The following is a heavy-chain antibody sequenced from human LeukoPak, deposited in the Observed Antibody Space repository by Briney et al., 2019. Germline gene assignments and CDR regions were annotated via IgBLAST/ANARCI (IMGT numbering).Heavy chain of an antibody. V-gene: IGHV3-11*05. CDR2: ISSSSSYT. CDR3: ARDFKAGAGTSHEVFDY. Sequence: RGGSLRHSCAPSGFTFTDYYMRWIRHAPGKGLEWGSFISSSSSYTNYADSVRGRFTISRDNAKNSLYLQVKSLRAENTAVYYCARDFKAGAGTSHEVFDYWGQGTLVTVSS. J-gene: IGHJ4*02. CDR1: GFTFTDYY. D-gene: IGHD6-19*01.